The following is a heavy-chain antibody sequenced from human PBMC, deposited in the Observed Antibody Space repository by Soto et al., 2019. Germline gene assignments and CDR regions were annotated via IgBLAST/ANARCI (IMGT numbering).Heavy chain of an antibody. CDR3: ARDFLAVGFLATDY. J-gene: IGHJ4*02. CDR2: IYYSGST. V-gene: IGHV4-61*01. CDR1: GGSVSSGSYY. Sequence: QVQLQESGPGLVKPSETLSLTCTVSGGSVSSGSYYWSWIRQPPGKGLEWIGYIYYSGSTNYNPSLKSRVTISVDTSKNQFSLKLSSVTAADTAVYYCARDFLAVGFLATDYWGQGTLVTVSS. D-gene: IGHD3-3*01.